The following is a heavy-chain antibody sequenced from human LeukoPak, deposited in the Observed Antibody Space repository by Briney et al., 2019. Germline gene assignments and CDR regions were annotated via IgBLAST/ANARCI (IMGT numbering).Heavy chain of an antibody. CDR1: GFTFSSYG. D-gene: IGHD3-22*01. V-gene: IGHV3-23*01. J-gene: IGHJ4*02. CDR2: ISGSGSDGST. Sequence: GGSLRLSCAASGFTFSSYGMSWVRQAPGKGLEWVSGISGSGSDGSTYYADSVKGRFTISRDNSKNTLYLQMNSLRAEDTAVYYCAKYSHDSSGSYDYWGQGTLVTVSS. CDR3: AKYSHDSSGSYDY.